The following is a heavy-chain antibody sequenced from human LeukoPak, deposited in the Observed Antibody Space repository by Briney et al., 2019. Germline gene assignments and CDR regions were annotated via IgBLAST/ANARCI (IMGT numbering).Heavy chain of an antibody. J-gene: IGHJ6*02. CDR2: INPNSGGT. Sequence: ASVKVSCKASGYTFTGYYMHWVRQAPGQGLEWMGWINPNSGGTNYAQKFQGRVTMTRDTSISTAYMELSRLRSDDTAVYYCARDLGGAWDQLLLSIDVWGQGTTVTVSS. V-gene: IGHV1-2*02. CDR1: GYTFTGYY. CDR3: ARDLGGAWDQLLLSIDV. D-gene: IGHD2-2*01.